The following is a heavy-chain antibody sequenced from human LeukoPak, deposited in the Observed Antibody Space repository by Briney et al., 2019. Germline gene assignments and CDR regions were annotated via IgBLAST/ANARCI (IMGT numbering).Heavy chain of an antibody. CDR3: ARGLPRIAVAGIRSWFDP. CDR2: INPNSGGT. J-gene: IGHJ5*02. CDR1: GYTFTGYY. Sequence: ASVKVSCKASGYTFTGYYMHWVRQAPGQGLEWMRWINPNSGGTNYARKFQGRVTMTRDTSISTAYMELSRLRSDDTAVYYCARGLPRIAVAGIRSWFDPWGQGTLVTVSS. V-gene: IGHV1-2*02. D-gene: IGHD6-19*01.